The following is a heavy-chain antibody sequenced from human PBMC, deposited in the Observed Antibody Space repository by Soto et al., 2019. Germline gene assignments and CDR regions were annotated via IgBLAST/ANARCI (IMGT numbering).Heavy chain of an antibody. CDR2: ISSSSSTI. D-gene: IGHD3-3*01. J-gene: IGHJ4*02. CDR1: GFTFSSYS. CDR3: ARGLYYDFWSGYYNPRAYFDY. Sequence: GGSLRLSCAASGFTFSSYSMNWVRQAPGKGLEWVSYISSSSSTIYYADSVKGRFTISRDNAKNSLYLQMNSLRDEDTAVYYCARGLYYDFWSGYYNPRAYFDYWGRGTLVTVSS. V-gene: IGHV3-48*02.